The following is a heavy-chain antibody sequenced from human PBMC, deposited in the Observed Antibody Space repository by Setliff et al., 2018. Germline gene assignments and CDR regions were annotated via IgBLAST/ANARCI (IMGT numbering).Heavy chain of an antibody. D-gene: IGHD6-13*01. CDR1: GYTFTSYD. CDR2: MNPNSGNT. Sequence: ASVKVSCKASGYTFTSYDINWVRQATGQGLEWMGWMNPNSGNTGYAQKFQGRVTMTRNTSISTAYMDLSSLRFEDTAVYYCAREEPYSSSWSWFDPWGQGTLVTVSS. CDR3: AREEPYSSSWSWFDP. V-gene: IGHV1-8*02. J-gene: IGHJ5*02.